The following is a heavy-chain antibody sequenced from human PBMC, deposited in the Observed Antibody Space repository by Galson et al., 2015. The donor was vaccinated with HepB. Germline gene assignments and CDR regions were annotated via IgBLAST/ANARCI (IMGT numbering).Heavy chain of an antibody. CDR2: ISSNGGST. J-gene: IGHJ4*02. V-gene: IGHV3-64D*06. CDR3: VKAKWELPHPFDY. D-gene: IGHD1-26*01. CDR1: GFTFSSYA. Sequence: SLRLSCAASGFTFSSYAMHWVRQAPGKGLEYVSAISSNGGSTYYADSVKGRFTISRDNSKNTLYLQMSSLRAEDTAVYYCVKAKWELPHPFDYWGQGTLVTVSS.